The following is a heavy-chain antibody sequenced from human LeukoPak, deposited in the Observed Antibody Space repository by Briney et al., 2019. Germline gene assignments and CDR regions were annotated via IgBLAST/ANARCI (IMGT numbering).Heavy chain of an antibody. CDR1: GYSFPTYW. CDR3: ARSGTIATRRNYIDY. V-gene: IGHV5-51*01. Sequence: GESLKISCKGSGYSFPTYWIGWVRQMPGKGLEWMGIIYPGDSDPRYSPSFEGEVTISADKSISTAYLQWSSLKASDTAMYYCARSGTIATRRNYIDYWGQGTLVTVSS. CDR2: IYPGDSDP. D-gene: IGHD6-6*01. J-gene: IGHJ4*02.